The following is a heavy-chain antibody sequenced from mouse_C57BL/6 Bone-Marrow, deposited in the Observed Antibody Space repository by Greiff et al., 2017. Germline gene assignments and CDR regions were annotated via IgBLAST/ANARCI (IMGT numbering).Heavy chain of an antibody. Sequence: EVKVVESGGGLVQPGGSMKLSCVASGFTFSNYWMNWVRQSPEKGLEWVAQIRLKSDNYATHYAESVKGRFTISRDDSKSSVYLQMNNLRAEDTGIYYCTEYSNYDYYAMDYWGQGTSVTVSS. CDR2: IRLKSDNYAT. V-gene: IGHV6-3*01. CDR1: GFTFSNYW. J-gene: IGHJ4*01. CDR3: TEYSNYDYYAMDY. D-gene: IGHD2-5*01.